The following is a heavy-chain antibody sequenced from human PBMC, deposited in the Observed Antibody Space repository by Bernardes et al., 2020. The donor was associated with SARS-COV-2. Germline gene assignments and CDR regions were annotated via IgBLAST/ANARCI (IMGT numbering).Heavy chain of an antibody. CDR1: GYTFTDYY. J-gene: IGHJ6*02. CDR2: INPNSGGT. D-gene: IGHD5-18*01. V-gene: IGHV1-2*02. CDR3: ARGEDTAMVSGYYYYGMDV. Sequence: ASVKVSCKASGYTFTDYYMHWVRQAPGQGLEWMGWINPNSGGTNYAQKFQGRVTMTRDTSISTAYMELSRLRSDDTAVYYCARGEDTAMVSGYYYYGMDVWGQGTTVTGSS.